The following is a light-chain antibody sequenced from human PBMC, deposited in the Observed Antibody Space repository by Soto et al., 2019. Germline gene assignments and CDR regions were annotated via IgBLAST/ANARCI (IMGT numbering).Light chain of an antibody. V-gene: IGKV3-20*01. CDR3: HQYGTAPLT. J-gene: IGKJ3*01. CDR1: QSVAANY. Sequence: VLSQSPGTLSLSQGGRATLPCTSSQSVAANYLAWYQQKRGQAPRLLIYGASSRATGIPDRFSGSGSGTDFTLTISRLEPEDFSVYYCHQYGTAPLTFGPGTKVDIK. CDR2: GAS.